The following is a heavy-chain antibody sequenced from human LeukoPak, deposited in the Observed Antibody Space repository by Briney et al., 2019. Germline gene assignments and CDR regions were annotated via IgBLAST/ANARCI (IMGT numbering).Heavy chain of an antibody. CDR1: GGSFSGYY. CDR2: INHSGST. Sequence: PSETLSLTCAVYGGSFSGYYWSWIRQPPGKGLEWIGEINHSGSTNYNPSLKSRVTISVDTSKNQFSLKLSSVTAADTAVYYCARDNLSPPYYYDSSGYDHWGQGTLVTVSS. D-gene: IGHD3-22*01. J-gene: IGHJ4*02. CDR3: ARDNLSPPYYYDSSGYDH. V-gene: IGHV4-34*01.